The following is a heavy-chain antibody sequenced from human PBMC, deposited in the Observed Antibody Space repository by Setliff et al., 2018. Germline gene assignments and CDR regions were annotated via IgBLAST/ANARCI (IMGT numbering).Heavy chain of an antibody. D-gene: IGHD5-18*01. CDR2: IVPVFGTR. Sequence: WASVKVSCKASGGTFNTYAINWVRQAPGQGLAWMGGIVPVFGTRNYAQKFQGRVTFSADDSANTAYMELTSLTSEDTAVYYCARNIGMGQRDYFDYWGRGTVVTVSS. V-gene: IGHV1-69*13. CDR1: GGTFNTYA. J-gene: IGHJ4*02. CDR3: ARNIGMGQRDYFDY.